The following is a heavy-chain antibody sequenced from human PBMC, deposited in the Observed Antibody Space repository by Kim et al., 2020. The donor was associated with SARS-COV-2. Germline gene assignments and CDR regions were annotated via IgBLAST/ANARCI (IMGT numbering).Heavy chain of an antibody. Sequence: GGSLRLSCAASGFTFSSYWMHWVRQAPGKGLVWVSRINSDGSSTSYADSVKGRFTISRDNAKNTLYLQMNSLRAEDTAVYYCARDRLLWFGDDAFDIWGQGTMVTVSS. CDR1: GFTFSSYW. CDR2: INSDGSST. CDR3: ARDRLLWFGDDAFDI. V-gene: IGHV3-74*01. D-gene: IGHD3-10*01. J-gene: IGHJ3*02.